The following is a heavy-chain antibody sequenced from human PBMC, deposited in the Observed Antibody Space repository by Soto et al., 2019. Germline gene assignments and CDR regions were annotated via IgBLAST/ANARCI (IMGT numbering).Heavy chain of an antibody. Sequence: PGGSLRLSCTASGFIFSDHGMHWVRQAPGKGLEWVASISGSVGSTFYADSVKGRFTISRDNYLNTLDVQLNSLRAEDTAVYYCAKDRTIASRTFDSWGQGALVTVSS. D-gene: IGHD6-6*01. V-gene: IGHV3-23*01. CDR3: AKDRTIASRTFDS. CDR2: ISGSVGST. J-gene: IGHJ4*02. CDR1: GFIFSDHG.